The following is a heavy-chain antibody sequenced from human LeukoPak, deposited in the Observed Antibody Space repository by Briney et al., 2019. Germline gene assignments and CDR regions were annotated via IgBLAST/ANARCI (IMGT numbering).Heavy chain of an antibody. V-gene: IGHV3-48*01. J-gene: IGHJ4*02. D-gene: IGHD6-19*01. Sequence: GGSLRLSCAASGFTFNTYTMNWVRQAPGKGLEWVSYISGSSGIIDYADSVRGRFTISRDNAKNALYLQMNSLRADDTAVYFCARDSTWLLDYWGQGTLITVSS. CDR3: ARDSTWLLDY. CDR1: GFTFNTYT. CDR2: ISGSSGII.